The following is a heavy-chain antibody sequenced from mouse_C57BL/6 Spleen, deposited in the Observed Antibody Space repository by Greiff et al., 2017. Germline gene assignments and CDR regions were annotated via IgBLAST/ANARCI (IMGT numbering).Heavy chain of an antibody. V-gene: IGHV1-42*01. J-gene: IGHJ4*01. CDR1: GYSFTGYY. Sequence: VQLKHSGPELVKPGASVKISCKASGYSFTGYYMNWVKQSPEKSLEWIGEINPSTGGTTYNQKFKAKATLTVDKSSSTAYMQIKSLTSEDSAVYYCARYSYYAMDYWGQGTSVTVSS. CDR2: INPSTGGT. CDR3: ARYSYYAMDY.